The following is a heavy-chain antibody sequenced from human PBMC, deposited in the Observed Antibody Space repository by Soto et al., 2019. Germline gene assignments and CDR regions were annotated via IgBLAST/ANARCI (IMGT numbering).Heavy chain of an antibody. V-gene: IGHV3-30*02. Sequence: PGGSLRLSCAASGFTFSTYGMHWVRQAPGKGLEWVALIWSDGTNKYYADSVKGRFTISRDNSKNTLYLQMNSLRAEDTAVYYCAKTELRFLEWLPYYYYGMDVWGQGTTVTVSS. D-gene: IGHD3-3*01. CDR3: AKTELRFLEWLPYYYYGMDV. CDR1: GFTFSTYG. CDR2: IWSDGTNK. J-gene: IGHJ6*02.